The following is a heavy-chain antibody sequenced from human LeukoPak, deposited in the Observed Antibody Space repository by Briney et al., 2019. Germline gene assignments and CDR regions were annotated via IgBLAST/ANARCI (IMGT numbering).Heavy chain of an antibody. D-gene: IGHD6-19*01. CDR3: AEQLPAAGTFDY. CDR2: ISGSGGNT. V-gene: IGHV3-23*01. CDR1: GFTFSSYG. J-gene: IGHJ4*02. Sequence: PGGSLRLSCAASGFTFSSYGMHWVRQAPGKGLEWVSAISGSGGNTYYADSVKGRFTISRDNSKNTLYLQMNSLRAEDTAVYYCAEQLPAAGTFDYWGQGTLVTVSS.